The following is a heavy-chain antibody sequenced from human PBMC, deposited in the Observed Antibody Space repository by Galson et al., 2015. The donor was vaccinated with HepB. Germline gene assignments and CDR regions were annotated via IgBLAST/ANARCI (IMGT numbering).Heavy chain of an antibody. V-gene: IGHV2-70*11. D-gene: IGHD3-10*01. CDR3: ARIRSGGPTNYYNGYYGMDV. J-gene: IGHJ6*02. CDR1: GFSLSTSAMC. Sequence: PALVKPTQTLTLTCTFSGFSLSTSAMCVSWIRQSPGKAPEWLARIDWNGDKYYITSLKTRLTISKDTSKNQVVLTMTNMEPVDTATYYCARIRSGGPTNYYNGYYGMDVWGQGTTVTVSS. CDR2: IDWNGDK.